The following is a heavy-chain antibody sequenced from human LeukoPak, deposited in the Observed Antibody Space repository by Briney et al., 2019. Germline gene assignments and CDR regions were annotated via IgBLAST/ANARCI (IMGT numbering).Heavy chain of an antibody. CDR3: ARAGGSGSYYNFDY. J-gene: IGHJ4*02. V-gene: IGHV1-69*13. D-gene: IGHD3-10*01. CDR2: IIPIFGTA. Sequence: SVKVSCKASGGTFRSYGISWVRQAPGQGLEWMGGIIPIFGTANYAQKFHGRVTITADESTSTAYMELSSLRSEDTAVYYCARAGGSGSYYNFDYWGQGTLVTVSS. CDR1: GGTFRSYG.